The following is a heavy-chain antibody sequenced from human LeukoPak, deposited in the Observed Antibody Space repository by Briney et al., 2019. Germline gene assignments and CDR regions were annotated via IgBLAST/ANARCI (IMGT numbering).Heavy chain of an antibody. CDR1: GFTFTSST. Sequence: VASVKVSCKASGFTFTSSTIQWVRQARGQRPEWIGWIVVGSGNTNYAQKFQERVIITRDMSTTTVYMELSSLRSEDTAVYYCAGTPWFGELTLDYWGQGTLVTVSS. CDR2: IVVGSGNT. CDR3: AGTPWFGELTLDY. J-gene: IGHJ4*02. V-gene: IGHV1-58*02. D-gene: IGHD3-10*01.